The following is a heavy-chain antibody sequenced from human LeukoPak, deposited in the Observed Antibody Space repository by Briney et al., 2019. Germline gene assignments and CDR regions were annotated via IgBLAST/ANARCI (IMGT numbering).Heavy chain of an antibody. D-gene: IGHD4-11*01. Sequence: GGSLRLSCAASRFTVSSNYMTWVRQAPGKGLEWFSVIYSGGNTYYADSVKGRFTISRDNSKNTLYLQMNSLRAEDTAVYYCAKDPAFDYNKDPPFDYWGQGTLVTVSS. CDR2: IYSGGNT. J-gene: IGHJ4*02. CDR3: AKDPAFDYNKDPPFDY. CDR1: RFTVSSNY. V-gene: IGHV3-53*01.